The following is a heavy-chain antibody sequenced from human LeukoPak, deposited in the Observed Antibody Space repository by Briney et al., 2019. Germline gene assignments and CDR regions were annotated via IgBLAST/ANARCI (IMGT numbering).Heavy chain of an antibody. D-gene: IGHD2-2*01. CDR1: GYTFTSYD. J-gene: IGHJ4*02. CDR3: AREASSTWYAMFDF. Sequence: RASVKVSCKASGYTFTSYDINWVRQATGQGLEWMATIIPIFGAPNYAPRFQGRVSVTADESTSTAYMELSSLRGEDTAVYYCAREASSTWYAMFDFWGQGTLVTVSS. CDR2: IIPIFGAP. V-gene: IGHV1-69*13.